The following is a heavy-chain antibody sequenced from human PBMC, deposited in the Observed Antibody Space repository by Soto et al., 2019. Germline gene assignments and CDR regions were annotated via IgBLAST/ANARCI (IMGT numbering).Heavy chain of an antibody. CDR2: ISSSSSYT. D-gene: IGHD1-1*01. V-gene: IGHV3-11*05. J-gene: IGHJ3*02. CDR1: GFTFSDYY. Sequence: GSLRLSCAASGFTFSDYYMSWIRQAPGKGLEWVSYISSSSSYTNYADSVKGRFTISRDNAKNSLYLQMNSLRAEDTAVYYCARVGETTDAFDIWGQGTMVTVSS. CDR3: ARVGETTDAFDI.